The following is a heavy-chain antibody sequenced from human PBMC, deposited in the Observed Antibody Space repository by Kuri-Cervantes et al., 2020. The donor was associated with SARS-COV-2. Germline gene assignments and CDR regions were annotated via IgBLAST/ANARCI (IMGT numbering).Heavy chain of an antibody. V-gene: IGHV3-19*01. CDR2: VSWNGSRT. CDR1: GFTFSDYD. CDR3: VRHKAAAGIVAPD. Sequence: GGSLRLSCAAPGFTFSDYDMNWVRQAPGKGLEWVSGVSWNGSRTHYADSVKGRFIISRDNSRNFLYQQMNSLRPEDMAVYYCVRHKAAAGIVAPDWGQGTLVTVSS. J-gene: IGHJ4*02. D-gene: IGHD6-13*01.